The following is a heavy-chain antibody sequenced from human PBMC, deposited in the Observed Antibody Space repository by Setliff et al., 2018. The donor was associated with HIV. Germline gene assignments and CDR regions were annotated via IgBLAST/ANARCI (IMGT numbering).Heavy chain of an antibody. V-gene: IGHV4-34*01. D-gene: IGHD6-19*01. Sequence: PSETLSLTCTVSGGSSSDYYWSWIRQPPGKGLEWIGEINHSGTTNSNPSLKSRVTISVDKSKNQFSLKLSSVTAADTAVYYCARGPARAVARPGWLDPWGQGTLVTVSS. CDR3: ARGPARAVARPGWLDP. J-gene: IGHJ5*02. CDR1: GGSSSDYY. CDR2: INHSGTT.